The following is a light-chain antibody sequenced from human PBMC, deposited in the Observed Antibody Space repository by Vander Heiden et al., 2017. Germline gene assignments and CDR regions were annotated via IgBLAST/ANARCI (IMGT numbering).Light chain of an antibody. J-gene: IGKJ4*01. CDR1: QNVNIN. Sequence: EIVMTQSPATLSLFPGERASHSCRASQNVNINVAWYKQRPGQAPRLLIHAASTRVTGVPPRFSGSGYGKVFTLTISSRQSEDFAVYFCQQHMNWPSITFGGGTRVE. CDR2: AAS. V-gene: IGKV3-15*01. CDR3: QQHMNWPSIT.